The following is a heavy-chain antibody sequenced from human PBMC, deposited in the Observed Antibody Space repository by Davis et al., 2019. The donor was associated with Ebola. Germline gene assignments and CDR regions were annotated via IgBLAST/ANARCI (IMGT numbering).Heavy chain of an antibody. CDR3: ARGVTMVRGTFWCDY. V-gene: IGHV1-18*01. Sequence: ASVKVSCKASGYTFTSYGISWVRQAPGQGLEWMGWISAYNGNTNYAQKLQGRVTMTTDTSTSTAYMELRSLRSDDTAVYYCARGVTMVRGTFWCDYWGQGTLVTVSS. D-gene: IGHD3-10*01. J-gene: IGHJ4*02. CDR2: ISAYNGNT. CDR1: GYTFTSYG.